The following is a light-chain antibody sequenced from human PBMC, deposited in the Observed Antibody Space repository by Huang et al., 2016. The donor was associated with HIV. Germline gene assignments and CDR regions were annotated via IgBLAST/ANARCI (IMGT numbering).Light chain of an antibody. CDR3: QQSYSMPIT. V-gene: IGKV1-39*01. Sequence: DIQVTQSPSSLSASVGDRVTITCRASQPINTYLNWYQQKPGKAPKLLIYDSSTLQSGVPSRFSGSGSGTDFTLTISSLQPEDIATYYCQQSYSMPITFGRGTRLEI. J-gene: IGKJ5*01. CDR2: DSS. CDR1: QPINTY.